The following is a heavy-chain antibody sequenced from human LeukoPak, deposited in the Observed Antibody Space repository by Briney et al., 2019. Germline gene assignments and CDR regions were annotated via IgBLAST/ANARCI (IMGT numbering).Heavy chain of an antibody. CDR3: ARGHHPIDFWSGYYPSWNYGMDV. Sequence: PSETLSLTCAVYGGSFSGYYWSWIRQPPGKGLEWIGEINHSGSTNYNPSLKSRVTISVDTSKNQFSLKLSSVTAADTAVYYCARGHHPIDFWSGYYPSWNYGMDVWGQGTTVTVSS. J-gene: IGHJ6*02. V-gene: IGHV4-34*01. CDR2: INHSGST. CDR1: GGSFSGYY. D-gene: IGHD3-3*01.